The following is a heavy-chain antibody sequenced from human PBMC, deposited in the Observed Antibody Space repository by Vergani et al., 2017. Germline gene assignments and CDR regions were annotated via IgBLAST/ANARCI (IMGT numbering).Heavy chain of an antibody. V-gene: IGHV3-33*01. CDR3: ARTYYDFWSGYFDAFDI. J-gene: IGHJ3*02. Sequence: QVQLVESGGGVVQPGRSLRLSCAASGFTFSSYGMHWVRQAPGKGLEWVAVIWYDGSNKYYADSVKGRFTISRDNSKNTLYLQMNSLRAEDTALYYCARTYYDFWSGYFDAFDIWGQGTMVTVSS. CDR2: IWYDGSNK. CDR1: GFTFSSYG. D-gene: IGHD3-3*01.